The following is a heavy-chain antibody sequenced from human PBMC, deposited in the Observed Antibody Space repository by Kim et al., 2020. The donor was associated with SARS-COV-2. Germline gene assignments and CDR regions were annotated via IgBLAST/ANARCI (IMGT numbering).Heavy chain of an antibody. V-gene: IGHV3-53*01. Sequence: GGSLRLSCAASGFTVSSNYMSWVRQAPGKGLEWVSVIYSGGSTYYADSVKGRFTISRDNSKNTLYLQMNSLRAEDTAVYYCARSYSSGWSRGFDYWGQGTLVTVSS. J-gene: IGHJ4*02. D-gene: IGHD6-19*01. CDR2: IYSGGST. CDR1: GFTVSSNY. CDR3: ARSYSSGWSRGFDY.